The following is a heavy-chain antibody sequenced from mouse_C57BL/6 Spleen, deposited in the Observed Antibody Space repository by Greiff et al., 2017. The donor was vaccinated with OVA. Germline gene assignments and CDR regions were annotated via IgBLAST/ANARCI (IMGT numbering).Heavy chain of an antibody. Sequence: VQLKESGPGLVKPSQSLSLTCSVTGYSITSGYYWNWIRQFPGNKLEWMGYISYDGSNNYNPSLKNRISITRDTSKNQFFLKLNSVTTEDTATYYCARSYYGSSYFDYWGQGTTLTVSS. CDR2: ISYDGSN. V-gene: IGHV3-6*01. CDR1: GYSITSGYY. J-gene: IGHJ2*01. CDR3: ARSYYGSSYFDY. D-gene: IGHD1-1*01.